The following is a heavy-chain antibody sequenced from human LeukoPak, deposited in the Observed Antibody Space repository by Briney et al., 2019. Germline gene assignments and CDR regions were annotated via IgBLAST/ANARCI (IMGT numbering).Heavy chain of an antibody. CDR2: ISGSGGST. CDR3: ANDPAEDYYHSSGSYY. CDR1: GFTFSSYA. D-gene: IGHD3-22*01. V-gene: IGHV3-23*01. J-gene: IGHJ4*02. Sequence: GGSLRLSCAASGFTFSSYAMSWVRQAPGKGLEWVSAISGSGGSTYYADSVKGRFTISRENSKNTLYLQMNSLTAKDTAVYYCANDPAEDYYHSSGSYYWGQGTLVTVSS.